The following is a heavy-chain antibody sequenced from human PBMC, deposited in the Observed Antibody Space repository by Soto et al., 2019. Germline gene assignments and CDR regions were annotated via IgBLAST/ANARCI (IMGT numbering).Heavy chain of an antibody. J-gene: IGHJ6*02. D-gene: IGHD3-3*01. V-gene: IGHV3-33*01. CDR1: GFTFSSYG. CDR2: IWYDGSNK. CDR3: ARDYTYYDFWSGYHHYYYGMDV. Sequence: GGSLRLSCAASGFTFSSYGMHWVRQAPGKGLEWVAVIWYDGSNKYYADSVKGRFTISRDNSKNTLYLQMNSLRAEDTAVYYCARDYTYYDFWSGYHHYYYGMDVWGQGTTVTVSS.